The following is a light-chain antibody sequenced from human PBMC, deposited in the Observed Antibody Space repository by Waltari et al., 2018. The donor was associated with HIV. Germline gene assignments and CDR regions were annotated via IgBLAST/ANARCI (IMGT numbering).Light chain of an antibody. CDR3: SSYAGSNIWV. J-gene: IGLJ3*02. Sequence: QSALTQPASVSGSPGQSITIPCTGTNSNVGRFNFVSWYQQHPGKAPRLMIYEVTKRPSGISNRFSGSKSGNTASLTSSGLQAEDEAYYYCSSYAGSNIWVFGGGTKLTVL. V-gene: IGLV2-23*02. CDR2: EVT. CDR1: NSNVGRFNF.